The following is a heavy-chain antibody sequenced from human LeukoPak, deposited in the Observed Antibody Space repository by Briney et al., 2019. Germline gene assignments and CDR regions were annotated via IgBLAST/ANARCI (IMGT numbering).Heavy chain of an antibody. D-gene: IGHD5-24*01. J-gene: IGHJ6*03. Sequence: RGSLRLSCAVSGFNFDIAWMNWVREAPGGGLGWVGRIKSKNGGAATDYGAPVRGRFTISIDDSKNMLYLQMNSLKTEDTAVYYCVSRDAYKPRYCMDVWGKGTTVTVSS. CDR1: GFNFDIAW. CDR3: VSRDAYKPRYCMDV. CDR2: IKSKNGGAAT. V-gene: IGHV3-15*01.